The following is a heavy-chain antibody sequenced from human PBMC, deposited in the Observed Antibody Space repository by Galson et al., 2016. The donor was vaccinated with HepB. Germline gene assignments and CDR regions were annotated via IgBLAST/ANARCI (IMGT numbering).Heavy chain of an antibody. CDR1: GFASSGYG. Sequence: SLRLSCAASGFASSGYGMHWVRQAPGKGLEWVAVSWSDGNNKDYADSVKGRFTISRDNSNNTVDLQMNSLSGDDTAVYYCARDLSGSSWFFIWDLWGQGTLVTVSS. CDR2: SWSDGNNK. V-gene: IGHV3-33*01. D-gene: IGHD6-13*01. J-gene: IGHJ5*02. CDR3: ARDLSGSSWFFIWDL.